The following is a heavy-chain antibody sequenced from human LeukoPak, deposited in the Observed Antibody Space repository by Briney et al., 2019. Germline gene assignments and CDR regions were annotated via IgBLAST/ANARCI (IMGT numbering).Heavy chain of an antibody. CDR1: GFTVSGNY. V-gene: IGHV3-53*01. D-gene: IGHD6-19*01. CDR3: ARDLSSGWGIFGS. Sequence: PGGSLRLSCAASGFTVSGNYMNWVRQAPGKGLEWVSVIYSGGSTYYADSVKGRFTISRDNSKNTLYLQMNSLRAEDTAVYYCARDLSSGWGIFGSWGQGTLVTVSS. J-gene: IGHJ4*02. CDR2: IYSGGST.